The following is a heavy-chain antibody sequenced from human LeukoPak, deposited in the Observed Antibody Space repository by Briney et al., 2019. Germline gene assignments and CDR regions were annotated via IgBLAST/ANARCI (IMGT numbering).Heavy chain of an antibody. Sequence: KPSETLSLTCTVSGGSISNYYWSWIRQPSGKGLEWIGYIYYSGSTNYNPSFKSRVTISIDTSKNQFSLKLSSVTAADTAVYYCARDRDGYNPFDYWGQGTLVTVSS. D-gene: IGHD5-24*01. CDR2: IYYSGST. V-gene: IGHV4-59*01. J-gene: IGHJ4*02. CDR1: GGSISNYY. CDR3: ARDRDGYNPFDY.